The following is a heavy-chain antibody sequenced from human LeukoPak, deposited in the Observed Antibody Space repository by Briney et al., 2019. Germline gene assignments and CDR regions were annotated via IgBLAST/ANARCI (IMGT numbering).Heavy chain of an antibody. CDR2: ISSSSSYI. V-gene: IGHV3-21*01. J-gene: IGHJ6*03. CDR1: GFTFSSYS. Sequence: GGSLRLPCAASGFTFSSYSMNWVRQAPGKGLEWVSSISSSSSYIYYADSVKGRFTISRDNAKNSLYLQMYSLRAEDTAVYYCASNNWNGPMDVWGKGTTVTVSS. CDR3: ASNNWNGPMDV. D-gene: IGHD1-20*01.